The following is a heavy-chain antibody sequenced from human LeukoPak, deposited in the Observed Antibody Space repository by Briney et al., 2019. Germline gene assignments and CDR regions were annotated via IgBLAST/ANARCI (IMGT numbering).Heavy chain of an antibody. CDR3: AREYYYDSSGYYGDAFDI. CDR1: GYIFTNYV. D-gene: IGHD3-22*01. CDR2: ISAYNGNT. Sequence: ASVTVSCKASGYIFTNYVISWVRQAPGQGLEWMGWISAYNGNTKYAQKLQGRVTMTTDTSTSTAYMELRSLRSDDTAVYYCAREYYYDSSGYYGDAFDIWGQGTMVTVSS. J-gene: IGHJ3*02. V-gene: IGHV1-18*01.